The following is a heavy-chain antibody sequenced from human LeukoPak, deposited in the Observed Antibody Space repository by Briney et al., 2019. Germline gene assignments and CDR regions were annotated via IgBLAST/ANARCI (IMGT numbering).Heavy chain of an antibody. CDR2: IVGDSSKI. CDR3: AKQPYNYYYLDV. Sequence: GGSLRLSCAISGLTFHDYAMTWVRQAPGKGLEWVSTIVGDSSKIYYADSVRGRFTISRDNSNYMLFLHMNSLRAEDSAIYYCAKQPYNYYYLDVWGKGTTVTASS. CDR1: GLTFHDYA. V-gene: IGHV3-23*01. J-gene: IGHJ6*03. D-gene: IGHD2-21*01.